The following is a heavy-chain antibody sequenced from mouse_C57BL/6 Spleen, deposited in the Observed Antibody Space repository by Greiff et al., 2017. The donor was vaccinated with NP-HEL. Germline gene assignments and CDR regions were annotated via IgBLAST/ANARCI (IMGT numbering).Heavy chain of an antibody. CDR2: ISDGGSYT. CDR1: GFTFSSYA. CDR3: ARDISLGSYFDY. V-gene: IGHV5-4*01. D-gene: IGHD3-2*02. Sequence: EVHLVESGGGLVKPGGSLKLSCAASGFTFSSYAMSWVRQTPEKRLEWVATISDGGSYTYYPDNVKGRFTISRDNAKNNLYLQMSHLKSEDTAMYYCARDISLGSYFDYWGQGTTLTVSS. J-gene: IGHJ2*01.